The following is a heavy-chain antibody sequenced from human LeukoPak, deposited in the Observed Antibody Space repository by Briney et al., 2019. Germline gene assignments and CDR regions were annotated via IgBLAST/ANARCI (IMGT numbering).Heavy chain of an antibody. D-gene: IGHD1-26*01. CDR2: ISSSSSTI. Sequence: GGSLRLSCAASGFTFSSYSMNWVRQAPGKGLEWVSYISSSSSTIYYTDSVKGRFTISRDNAKNSLYLQMNSLRAEDTAVYYCARESGSYYVEYFDYWGQGTLVTVSS. CDR1: GFTFSSYS. J-gene: IGHJ4*02. V-gene: IGHV3-48*04. CDR3: ARESGSYYVEYFDY.